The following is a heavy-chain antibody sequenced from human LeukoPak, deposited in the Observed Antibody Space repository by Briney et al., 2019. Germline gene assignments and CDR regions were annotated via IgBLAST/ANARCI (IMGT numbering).Heavy chain of an antibody. D-gene: IGHD1-26*01. V-gene: IGHV4-59*08. J-gene: IGHJ3*02. CDR1: GGSISSYY. CDR3: ARHESSGSSAHAFDI. Sequence: SETLSLTCTVSGGSISSYYWSWIRQPPGKGLEWIGYIYYSGSTNYNPSLKSRVTISVDTSKNQFSLKLSSVTAADTAVYYCARHESSGSSAHAFDIWGQGTMVTVSS. CDR2: IYYSGST.